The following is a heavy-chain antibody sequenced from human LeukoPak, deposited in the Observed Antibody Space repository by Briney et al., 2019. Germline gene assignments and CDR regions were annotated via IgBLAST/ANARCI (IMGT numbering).Heavy chain of an antibody. D-gene: IGHD4-23*01. J-gene: IGHJ3*02. CDR1: GGSISSSSYY. CDR3: ARAGVTLSAFDI. Sequence: PSETLSLTCTVSGGSISSSSYYWGWIRQPPGKGLEWIGSIYYSGSTYYNPSLKSRVTISVDTSKNQFSLKLSSVTAADTAVYYCARAGVTLSAFDIWGQGTMVTVSS. CDR2: IYYSGST. V-gene: IGHV4-39*01.